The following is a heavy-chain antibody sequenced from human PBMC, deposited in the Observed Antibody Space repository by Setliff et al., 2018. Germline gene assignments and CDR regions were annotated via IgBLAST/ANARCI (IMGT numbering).Heavy chain of an antibody. CDR3: ARAGLAVAGRKGVFDH. D-gene: IGHD6-19*01. CDR1: GYSFTSHY. CDR2: INPGGLTS. J-gene: IGHJ4*02. Sequence: ASVKVSCKTSGYSFTSHYMHWVRQAPGQGLEWMGIINPGGLTSSSTQKFEGRVTMTRDTSTSTVYMELNSLTSDDTAVYYCARAGLAVAGRKGVFDHWGQGTLVTVSS. V-gene: IGHV1-46*01.